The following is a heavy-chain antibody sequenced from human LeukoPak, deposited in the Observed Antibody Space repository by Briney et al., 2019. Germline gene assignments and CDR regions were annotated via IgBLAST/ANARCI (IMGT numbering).Heavy chain of an antibody. V-gene: IGHV3-53*01. J-gene: IGHJ4*02. CDR2: IYSGGST. CDR1: GFTVSSNY. Sequence: GGSLRLSCAASGFTVSSNYMSWVRQAPGKGLEWVSVIYSGGSTYYADSVKGRFTISRDNSKNTLYLQMNSLRAEDTAVYYCARRRPGYSYDYWGQGTLVTVSS. D-gene: IGHD5-18*01. CDR3: ARRRPGYSYDY.